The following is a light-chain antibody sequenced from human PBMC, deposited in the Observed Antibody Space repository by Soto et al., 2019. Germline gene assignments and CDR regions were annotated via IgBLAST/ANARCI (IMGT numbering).Light chain of an antibody. CDR1: QSVSRY. CDR3: QQRINWPIT. Sequence: EIVLTQSPGTLSLSPGDRATLSCRASQSVSRYLAWFQQKPGQTPRLLIYGASNRATGIPDRFSGSGSGTDFTLTISSLEPEDFAVYYCQQRINWPITFGQGTRLEIK. V-gene: IGKV3-11*01. CDR2: GAS. J-gene: IGKJ5*01.